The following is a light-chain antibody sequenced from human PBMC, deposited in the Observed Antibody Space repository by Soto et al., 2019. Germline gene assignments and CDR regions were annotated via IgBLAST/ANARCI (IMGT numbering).Light chain of an antibody. J-gene: IGKJ4*01. CDR3: QDYSSTSGLT. V-gene: IGKV1-5*03. CDR1: QSISSW. CDR2: QAS. Sequence: DIPVTQSPSTLSASLGDRVTLTCRASQSISSWLAWYQQKPRKAHKLLLYQASILKSGVPSRFSGSGSGTDFTLTISSLQPDDFATYYCQDYSSTSGLTFGGGAKVEIK.